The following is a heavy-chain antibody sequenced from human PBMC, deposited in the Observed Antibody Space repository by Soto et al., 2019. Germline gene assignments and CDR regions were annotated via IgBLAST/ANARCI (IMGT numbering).Heavy chain of an antibody. CDR2: IYYSGST. CDR1: GGSVSSGSYY. J-gene: IGHJ4*02. CDR3: ARAVVVTATHFDY. V-gene: IGHV4-61*01. Sequence: SETLSLTCTVSGGSVSSGSYYWSRIRQPPGKGLEWIGYIYYSGSTNYNPSLKSRVTISVDTSKNQFSLKLSSVTAADTAVYYCARAVVVTATHFDYWGQGTLVTVSS. D-gene: IGHD2-21*02.